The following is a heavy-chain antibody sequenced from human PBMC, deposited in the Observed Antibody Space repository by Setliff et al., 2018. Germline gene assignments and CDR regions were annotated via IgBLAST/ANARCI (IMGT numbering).Heavy chain of an antibody. CDR2: INPSSGRT. Sequence: ASVKVSCKASGYTFTSHYMHWVRQAPGLGLEWMGTINPSSGRTSYAQKFQGRVTMTRDTSTSTVYMDMSSLRSEDTAVYYCASDRNGYSSGWSRPYFDYWGQGTLVTVSS. J-gene: IGHJ4*02. V-gene: IGHV1-46*01. CDR3: ASDRNGYSSGWSRPYFDY. CDR1: GYTFTSHY. D-gene: IGHD6-19*01.